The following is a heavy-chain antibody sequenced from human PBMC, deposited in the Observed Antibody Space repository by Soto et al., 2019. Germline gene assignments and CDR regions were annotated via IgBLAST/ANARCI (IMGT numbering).Heavy chain of an antibody. V-gene: IGHV3-33*01. D-gene: IGHD3-10*01. J-gene: IGHJ5*02. Sequence: QVQLVESGGGVVQPGRSLRLSCAASGFTFSSYGMHWVRQAPGKGLEWVAVIWYDGSNKYYADSVKGRFTISRDNSKNTLYLQMHSLRAEDTAVYYCARESITMVRGNWFDPWGQGTLVTVSS. CDR3: ARESITMVRGNWFDP. CDR2: IWYDGSNK. CDR1: GFTFSSYG.